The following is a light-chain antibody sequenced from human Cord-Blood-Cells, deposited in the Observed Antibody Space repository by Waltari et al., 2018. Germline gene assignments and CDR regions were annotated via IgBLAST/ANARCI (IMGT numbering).Light chain of an antibody. Sequence: QPALTHPDSVSGSPGQSITLPCPGTTGDVGSFNLVSWYQQQPGKAPKLMIYEGSKRPSGVSNRFSGSKSGNTASLTISGLQAEDEADYYCCSYAGSSTYVFGTGTKVTVL. V-gene: IGLV2-23*01. J-gene: IGLJ1*01. CDR2: EGS. CDR1: TGDVGSFNL. CDR3: CSYAGSSTYV.